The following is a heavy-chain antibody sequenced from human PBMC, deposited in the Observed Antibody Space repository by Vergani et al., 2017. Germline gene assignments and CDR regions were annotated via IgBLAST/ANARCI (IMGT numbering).Heavy chain of an antibody. V-gene: IGHV4-31*03. CDR1: GGSISSGGYS. D-gene: IGHD3-10*01. CDR2: IYYSGST. J-gene: IGHJ4*02. Sequence: QVQLQESGPGLVKPSQTLSLTCTVSGGSISSGGYSWSWIRQHPGKGLEWIGYIYYSGSTYYNPSLKSRVTISVDTSKNQVSLKLSSVTAADTAVYYCARDYYGSGRYDDWGQGTLVTVSS. CDR3: ARDYYGSGRYDD.